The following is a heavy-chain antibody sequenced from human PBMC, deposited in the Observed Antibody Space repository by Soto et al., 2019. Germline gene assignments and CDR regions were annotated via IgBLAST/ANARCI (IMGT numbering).Heavy chain of an antibody. CDR3: ARALSGSWVLGWFDP. CDR2: IIPIFGTA. V-gene: IGHV1-69*01. J-gene: IGHJ5*02. CDR1: GGTFSSYV. Sequence: VSLVRSGAGVKKPGSSVKVSCKAFGGTFSSYVFTWVRRPPGQGLEGMGGIIPIFGTANYAQKFQGRVTITADESTSTAYMELSSLRSEDTAVYYCARALSGSWVLGWFDPWGQGTLVTVSS. D-gene: IGHD6-13*01.